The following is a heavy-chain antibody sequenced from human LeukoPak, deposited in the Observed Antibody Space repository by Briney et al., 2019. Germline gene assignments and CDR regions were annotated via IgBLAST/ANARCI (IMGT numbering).Heavy chain of an antibody. V-gene: IGHV3-7*01. D-gene: IGHD5-12*01. CDR3: ARIRRDSGCGPYLDY. Sequence: GGSLRLSCAASGFTFSTYWMSWVRQAPGKGLEWVANIKGDGSEEYYVDSVKGRFTISRDNARTSLYLQVNSLRAEDTAVYYCARIRRDSGCGPYLDYWGQGTLVSVSS. CDR2: IKGDGSEE. CDR1: GFTFSTYW. J-gene: IGHJ4*02.